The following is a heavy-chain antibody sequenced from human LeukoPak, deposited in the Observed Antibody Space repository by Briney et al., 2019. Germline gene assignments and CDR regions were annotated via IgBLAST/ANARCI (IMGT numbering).Heavy chain of an antibody. J-gene: IGHJ4*02. V-gene: IGHV3-48*04. CDR3: VRDRGWYHFDL. CDR1: GFTFSSYS. Sequence: PGGSLRLSCAASGFTFSSYSMNWVRQAPGKGLEWVSYISSSSSTIYYADSVKGRFTISRDNAKNSLYLPMNSLRAEDTAVYYCVRDRGWYHFDLWGQGTLVTVSS. D-gene: IGHD3-10*01. CDR2: ISSSSSTI.